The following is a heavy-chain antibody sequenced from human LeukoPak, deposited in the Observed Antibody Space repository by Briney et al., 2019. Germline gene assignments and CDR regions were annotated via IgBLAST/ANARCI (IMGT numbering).Heavy chain of an antibody. Sequence: PGGSLRLSCAPSGFTFSSYAMSWVRQAPGKGLELVSAISGSGTTTYYADSVKGRFTISRDNSKNTLYLQMNSLRAEDTAVYYCAIDYYDGSGSYYDYWGQGTLITVSS. CDR2: ISGSGTTT. J-gene: IGHJ4*02. CDR1: GFTFSSYA. D-gene: IGHD3-10*01. CDR3: AIDYYDGSGSYYDY. V-gene: IGHV3-23*01.